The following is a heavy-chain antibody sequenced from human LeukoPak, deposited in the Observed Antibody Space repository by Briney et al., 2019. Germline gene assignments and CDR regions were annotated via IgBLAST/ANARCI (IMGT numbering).Heavy chain of an antibody. CDR3: AKESCSSRCNFDY. D-gene: IGHD2-2*01. CDR1: GFTFSSYA. Sequence: AGGSLRLSCAASGFTFSSYAMSWVRQAPGKGLEWVSAISGSGGSTYYADSVKGRFTISRGNSENTLYLQMNSLRAEDTAVYYCAKESCSSRCNFDYWGQGTLVTVSS. CDR2: ISGSGGST. J-gene: IGHJ4*02. V-gene: IGHV3-23*01.